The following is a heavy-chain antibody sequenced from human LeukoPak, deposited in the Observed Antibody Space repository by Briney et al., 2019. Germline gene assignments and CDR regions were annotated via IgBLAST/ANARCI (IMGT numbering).Heavy chain of an antibody. Sequence: SETLSLTCTVSGGSISNYYWNWIRQPPGKGLEWIWHIYSSGSTNYNPSLKSRVTISVDMSKNQVSLKVSSVTAADTAVYYCARDEPDSSSWYGDAFDIWGQGTMVTVSS. D-gene: IGHD6-13*01. J-gene: IGHJ3*02. CDR3: ARDEPDSSSWYGDAFDI. CDR1: GGSISNYY. CDR2: IYSSGST. V-gene: IGHV4-59*12.